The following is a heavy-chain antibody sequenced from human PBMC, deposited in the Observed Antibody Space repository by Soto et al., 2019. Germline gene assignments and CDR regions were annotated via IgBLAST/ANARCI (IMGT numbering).Heavy chain of an antibody. CDR2: IYYSGST. Sequence: PSETLSLTCPVSGGSISSYYWSWIRQPPGKGLEWIGYIYYSGSTNYNPSLKSRVTISVDTSKNQFSLKLSSVTAADTAVYYCARLEELGYCSSTSCPGAFDIWGQGTMVTVSS. D-gene: IGHD2-2*01. V-gene: IGHV4-59*08. CDR3: ARLEELGYCSSTSCPGAFDI. CDR1: GGSISSYY. J-gene: IGHJ3*02.